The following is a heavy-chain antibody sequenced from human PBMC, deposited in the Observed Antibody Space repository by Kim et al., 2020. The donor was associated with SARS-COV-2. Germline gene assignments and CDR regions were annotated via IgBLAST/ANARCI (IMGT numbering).Heavy chain of an antibody. D-gene: IGHD6-19*01. Sequence: ANAGKGRITISGDNAKSTLYLQMNSLRAEDTAVYYCARSPYSSGWSPFDYWGQGTLVTVSS. V-gene: IGHV3-74*01. J-gene: IGHJ4*02. CDR3: ARSPYSSGWSPFDY.